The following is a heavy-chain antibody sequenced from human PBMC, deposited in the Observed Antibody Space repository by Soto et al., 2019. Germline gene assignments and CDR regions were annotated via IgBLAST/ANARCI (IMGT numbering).Heavy chain of an antibody. Sequence: EVQLLESGGGLVQPGGSLRLSCAASGFTFGTYAMNWVRQAPGKGLEWVSGITGSGGSTYYADSVKGRFTISRDNSENTRYLKMNGLRGDDTAVYYCAKVRSGDPRDWFDPWGQGTLVTVS. CDR2: ITGSGGST. D-gene: IGHD3-10*01. CDR3: AKVRSGDPRDWFDP. J-gene: IGHJ5*02. CDR1: GFTFGTYA. V-gene: IGHV3-23*01.